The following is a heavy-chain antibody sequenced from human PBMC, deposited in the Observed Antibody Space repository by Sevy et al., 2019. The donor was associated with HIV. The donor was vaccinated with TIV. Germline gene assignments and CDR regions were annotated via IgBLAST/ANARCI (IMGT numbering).Heavy chain of an antibody. Sequence: GGSLRLSCAASGFTFSDYYMSWIRQAPGKGLEWVSYISSSGSTIYYADSVKGRFTISRDNAKNSLYLQMNSLRAKDTAVYYCARDRPAATIGTYFDYWGQGTLVTVSS. CDR2: ISSSGSTI. CDR3: ARDRPAATIGTYFDY. D-gene: IGHD5-12*01. V-gene: IGHV3-11*04. CDR1: GFTFSDYY. J-gene: IGHJ4*02.